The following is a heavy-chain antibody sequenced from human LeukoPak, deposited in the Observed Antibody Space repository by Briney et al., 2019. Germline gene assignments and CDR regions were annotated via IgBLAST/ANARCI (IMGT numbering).Heavy chain of an antibody. D-gene: IGHD6-13*01. J-gene: IGHJ5*02. CDR2: IYYSGST. V-gene: IGHV4-39*07. Sequence: SETLSLTCTVSGGSISSSSYYWGWIRQPPGKGLEWIGSIYYSGSTYYNPSLKSRVTISVDTSKNQFSLELSSVTAADTAVYYCARDFSRSAAGTIHWFDPWGQGTLVTVSS. CDR3: ARDFSRSAAGTIHWFDP. CDR1: GGSISSSSYY.